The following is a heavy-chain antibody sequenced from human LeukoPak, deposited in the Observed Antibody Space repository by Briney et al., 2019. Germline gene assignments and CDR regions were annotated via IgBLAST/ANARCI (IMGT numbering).Heavy chain of an antibody. V-gene: IGHV3-23*01. J-gene: IGHJ4*02. CDR1: GFTFSSYS. D-gene: IGHD3-16*02. CDR3: AKAVTFGGVIVIRLYYFDY. Sequence: GGSLRLSCAASGFTFSSYSMSWVRQPPGKGLEWVSAINGSGGSTYYADSVKGRFTISRDNSNNTLYLQMNSLRAEDTAVYYCAKAVTFGGVIVIRLYYFDYWGQGTLVTVSS. CDR2: INGSGGST.